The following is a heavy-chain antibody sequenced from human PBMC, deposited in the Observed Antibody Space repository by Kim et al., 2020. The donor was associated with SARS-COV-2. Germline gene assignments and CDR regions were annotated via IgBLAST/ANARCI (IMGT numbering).Heavy chain of an antibody. CDR2: ISWNSGSI. CDR1: GFTFDDYA. Sequence: GGSLRLSCAASGFTFDDYAMHWVRQAPGKGLEWVSGISWNSGSIGYADSVKGRFTISRDNAKNSLYLQMNSLRAEDTALYYCAKDLGPTVGATGDYYYYYGMDVWGQGTTVTVSS. V-gene: IGHV3-9*01. CDR3: AKDLGPTVGATGDYYYYYGMDV. D-gene: IGHD1-26*01. J-gene: IGHJ6*02.